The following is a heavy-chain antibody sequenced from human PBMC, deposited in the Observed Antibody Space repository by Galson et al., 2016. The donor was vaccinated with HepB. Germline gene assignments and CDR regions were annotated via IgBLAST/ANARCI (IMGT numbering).Heavy chain of an antibody. D-gene: IGHD1-1*01. CDR1: GDSVSSNSAA. CDR3: ARGWVQNGMDV. CDR2: TYYNSEWHN. J-gene: IGHJ6*02. Sequence: CAISGDSVSSNSAARSWIRQSPSRGLEWLGRTYYNSEWHNDYAPSVKSRISINPDTSKNQFSLQLNSVTPEDTAVYYRARGWVQNGMDVWGRGTAVTVSS. V-gene: IGHV6-1*01.